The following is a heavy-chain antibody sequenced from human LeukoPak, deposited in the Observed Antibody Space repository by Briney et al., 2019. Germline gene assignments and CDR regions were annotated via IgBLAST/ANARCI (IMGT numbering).Heavy chain of an antibody. CDR3: ARVEMRLGIAAAGLDY. CDR1: GFTVSSNY. Sequence: GGSLRLSCAASGFTVSSNYMSWVRQAPGKELEWVSVIYSGGSTYYADSVKGRFTISRDNSKNTLYLQMNSLRAEDTAVYYCARVEMRLGIAAAGLDYWGQGTLVTVSS. J-gene: IGHJ4*02. CDR2: IYSGGST. V-gene: IGHV3-53*01. D-gene: IGHD6-13*01.